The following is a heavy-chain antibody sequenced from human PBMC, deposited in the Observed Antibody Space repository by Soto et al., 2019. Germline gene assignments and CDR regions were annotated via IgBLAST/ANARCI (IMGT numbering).Heavy chain of an antibody. CDR2: IYYSGST. CDR1: GGSISSYY. Sequence: PSETLSLTCTVSGGSISSYYWSWIRQPPGKGLEWIGYIYYSGSTNYNPSLKSRVTISVDTSKNQFSLKLSSVTAADTAVYYCARVPSSGWYYFDNWGQGTLVNVSS. V-gene: IGHV4-59*01. D-gene: IGHD6-19*01. CDR3: ARVPSSGWYYFDN. J-gene: IGHJ4*02.